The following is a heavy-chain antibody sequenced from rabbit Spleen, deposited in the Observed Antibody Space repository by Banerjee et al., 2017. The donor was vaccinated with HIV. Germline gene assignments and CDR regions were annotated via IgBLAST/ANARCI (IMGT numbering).Heavy chain of an antibody. D-gene: IGHD8-1*01. V-gene: IGHV1S45*01. J-gene: IGHJ6*01. CDR3: ARDTGSSFSTYGMDL. Sequence: QEQLMESGGGLVQPGGSLTLTCTASGLDFSSSYWICWVRQAPGKGLEWIACIYAGSSGTTYYASGAKGRFTISKTSSTTVTLQMTSLTAADTATYFCARDTGSSFSTYGMDLWGPGTLVTVS. CDR2: IYAGSSGTT. CDR1: GLDFSSSYW.